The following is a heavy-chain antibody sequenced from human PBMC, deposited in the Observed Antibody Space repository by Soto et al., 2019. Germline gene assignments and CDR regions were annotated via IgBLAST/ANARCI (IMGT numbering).Heavy chain of an antibody. CDR2: IDPSDSYT. CDR3: ARLPWFGELPQANWFDP. D-gene: IGHD3-10*01. J-gene: IGHJ5*02. CDR1: GYSFTSYW. Sequence: GESLQISCKGSGYSFTSYWISWVRQMPGKGLEWIGMIDPSDSYTNYSPSFQGHVTISADKSISTAYLQWSSLKASGTAMYYCARLPWFGELPQANWFDPWGQGTLVTVSS. V-gene: IGHV5-10-1*01.